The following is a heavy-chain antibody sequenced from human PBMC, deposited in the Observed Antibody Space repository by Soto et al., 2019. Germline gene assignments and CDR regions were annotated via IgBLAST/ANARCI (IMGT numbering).Heavy chain of an antibody. D-gene: IGHD3-3*01. CDR2: TYYRSRWYN. V-gene: IGHV6-1*01. CDR1: GDSVSSNNVA. CDR3: ARGGAGSLRRFDS. J-gene: IGHJ4*02. Sequence: PSQTLSLTCAISGDSVSSNNVAWTWIRQSPSRGLEWLGRTYYRSRWYNDYAVSVRGRITIFPDTSKNQFSLRLDSVTPEDAAVYYCARGGAGSLRRFDSWGQGTLVTVSS.